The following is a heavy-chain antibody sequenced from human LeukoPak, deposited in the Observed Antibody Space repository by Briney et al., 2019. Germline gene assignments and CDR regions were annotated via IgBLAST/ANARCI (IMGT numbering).Heavy chain of an antibody. CDR1: GFTFSSYA. J-gene: IGHJ3*02. CDR3: AKDAFRWAFDI. V-gene: IGHV3-30*04. Sequence: GGSLRLSCAASGFTFSSYAMHWVRQAPGKGLEWVAVISYDGSNKYYADSVKGRFTISRDNSKNTLYLQMNSLRAEDTAVYFCAKDAFRWAFDIWGQGTMVTVSS. D-gene: IGHD3-16*01. CDR2: ISYDGSNK.